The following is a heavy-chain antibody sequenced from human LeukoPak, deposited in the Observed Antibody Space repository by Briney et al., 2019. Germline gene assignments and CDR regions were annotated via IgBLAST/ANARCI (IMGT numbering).Heavy chain of an antibody. V-gene: IGHV3-53*01. CDR3: ARANPAYGDFDY. Sequence: PGGSLRLSCAVSDLAVTDNYMSWVRQAPGKGLEWVSLIFPNGNRHYADFVQGRFSISRDNVRNTLFLDMNTLRTEDTAVYFCARANPAYGDFDYWGQGTLVTVSS. CDR2: IFPNGNR. CDR1: DLAVTDNY. D-gene: IGHD4-17*01. J-gene: IGHJ4*02.